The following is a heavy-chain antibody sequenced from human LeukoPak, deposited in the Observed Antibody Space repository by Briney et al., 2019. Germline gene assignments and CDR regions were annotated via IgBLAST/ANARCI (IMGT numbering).Heavy chain of an antibody. CDR1: GFTVSSNS. J-gene: IGHJ4*02. Sequence: GGSLRLSCTVSGFTVSSNSMSWVRQAPGKGLEWVGHIKKETDGGTTDYAAPVKGRFTISRDDSENTLWLQMNSLKTEDTAVYYCTTEGYTFGYHSFEYWGQGILVTVSS. CDR3: TTEGYTFGYHSFEY. CDR2: IKKETDGGTT. V-gene: IGHV3-15*01. D-gene: IGHD5-18*01.